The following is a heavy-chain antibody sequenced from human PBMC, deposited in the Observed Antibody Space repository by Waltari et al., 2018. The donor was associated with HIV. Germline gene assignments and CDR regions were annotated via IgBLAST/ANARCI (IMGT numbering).Heavy chain of an antibody. D-gene: IGHD6-19*01. CDR3: ARSSVAGTGDY. J-gene: IGHJ4*02. CDR2: IDYSGSA. V-gene: IGHV4-61*01. CDR1: GGSVSSGTYY. Sequence: QVQLQESGPGLVKPSETLSLPCTVSGGSVSSGTYYWSWIRQPPGKGLEFIGYIDYSGSANYNPSLKSRVTISVDTSKNQFSLKLRSVTAADTAVYYCARSSVAGTGDYWGQGTLVTVSS.